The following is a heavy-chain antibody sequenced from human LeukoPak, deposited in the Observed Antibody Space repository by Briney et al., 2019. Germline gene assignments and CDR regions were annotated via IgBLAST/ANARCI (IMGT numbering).Heavy chain of an antibody. J-gene: IGHJ5*02. V-gene: IGHV3-21*01. CDR1: GFIFSAYN. CDR3: ARGDDYLPFDH. D-gene: IGHD2/OR15-2a*01. Sequence: GESLRLSCAASGFIFSAYNMVWVRQAPGKGLEWVARISGSSFNYINYADSVKGRFTVSRDNARNSLYLQMNSLRVEDTGAYYCARGDDYLPFDHWGQGNLVIVSS. CDR2: ISGSSFNYI.